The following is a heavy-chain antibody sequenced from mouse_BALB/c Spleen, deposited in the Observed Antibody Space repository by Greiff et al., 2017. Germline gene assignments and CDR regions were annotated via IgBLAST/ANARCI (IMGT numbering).Heavy chain of an antibody. Sequence: VQLQQSGPELVKPGASVKISCKASGYSFTGYYMHWVKQSHVKSLEWIGRINPYNGATSYNQNFKDKASLTVDKSSSTAYMELHSLTSEDSAVYYCARSGGNYEDFDYWGQGTTLTVSS. CDR1: GYSFTGYY. CDR2: INPYNGAT. J-gene: IGHJ2*01. D-gene: IGHD2-1*01. V-gene: IGHV1-31*01. CDR3: ARSGGNYEDFDY.